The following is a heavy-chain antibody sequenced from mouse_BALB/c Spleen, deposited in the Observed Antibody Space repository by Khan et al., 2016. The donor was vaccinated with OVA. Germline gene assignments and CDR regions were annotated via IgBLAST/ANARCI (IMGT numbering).Heavy chain of an antibody. V-gene: IGHV5-17*02. J-gene: IGHJ2*01. CDR2: ISGDSNTI. Sequence: EVELVESGGGLVQPGRSQKLSCAASGFTFNSYGMHWVRQAPEKGLEWVAYISGDSNTIYYADTVKGRFTISRDNPKNTLFLQMISLMSEDTAMYYCATSYFYGYYFDYWGPGTTRTVS. CDR1: GFTFNSYG. CDR3: ATSYFYGYYFDY. D-gene: IGHD1-1*01.